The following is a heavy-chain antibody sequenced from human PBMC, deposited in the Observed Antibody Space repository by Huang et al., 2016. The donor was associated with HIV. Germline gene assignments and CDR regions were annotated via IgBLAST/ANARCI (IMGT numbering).Heavy chain of an antibody. V-gene: IGHV3-9*01. CDR1: GFTFDDYA. D-gene: IGHD3-16*02. CDR2: ISGNMGNI. CDR3: AKDSGYDYVWGSYRPLEY. J-gene: IGHJ4*02. Sequence: EVQLVESGGGLVQPGRSLRLSCAASGFTFDDYAMHWVRQAPVMGRRWVSGISGNMGNIGYADSWKSRLTSSRDNAKNSRYLQMNSLRAEDTALYYCAKDSGYDYVWGSYRPLEYWGQGTLVTVSS.